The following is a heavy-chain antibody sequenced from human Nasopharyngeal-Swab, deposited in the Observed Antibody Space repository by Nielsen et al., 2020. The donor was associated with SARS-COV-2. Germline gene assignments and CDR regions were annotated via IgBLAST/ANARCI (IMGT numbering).Heavy chain of an antibody. V-gene: IGHV3-23*01. D-gene: IGHD3-3*01. Sequence: GESLKISCAASGFTFSSYAMSWVRQAPGKGLEWVSAISGSGGSTYYADSVKGRFTISRDNSKNTLYPQMNSLRAEDTAVYYCAKEPDYDFWSGYFDYWGQGTLVTVSS. J-gene: IGHJ4*02. CDR1: GFTFSSYA. CDR3: AKEPDYDFWSGYFDY. CDR2: ISGSGGST.